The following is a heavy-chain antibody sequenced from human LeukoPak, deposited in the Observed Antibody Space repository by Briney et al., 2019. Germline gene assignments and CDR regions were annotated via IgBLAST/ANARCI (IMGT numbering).Heavy chain of an antibody. CDR1: GGSISSYY. D-gene: IGHD3-22*01. CDR2: IYYSGSTNSGST. J-gene: IGHJ4*02. CDR3: ARRYYYDSSGYYYEEY. Sequence: PSETLSLTCTVSGGSISSYYWNWIRQPPGKGLEWIGYIYYSGSTNSGSTNYNPSLKSRVTISVDTSKNQFSLKLSSVTAADTAVYYCARRYYYDSSGYYYEEYWGQGILVTVSS. V-gene: IGHV4-59*08.